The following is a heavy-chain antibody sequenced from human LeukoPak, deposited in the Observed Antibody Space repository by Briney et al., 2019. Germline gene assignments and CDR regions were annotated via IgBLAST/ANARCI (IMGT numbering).Heavy chain of an antibody. V-gene: IGHV3-48*01. CDR3: ASGHYYDY. D-gene: IGHD3-22*01. J-gene: IGHJ4*02. CDR2: ISSGASTI. CDR1: GFTFSDYS. Sequence: PGGSLRLSCAASGFTFSDYSMNWVRQAPGKGLEWVSYISSGASTIYYADSVKGRFTISRDNAKNSLYLQMNSLRGEDTAVYYCASGHYYDYWGQGTLVTVSS.